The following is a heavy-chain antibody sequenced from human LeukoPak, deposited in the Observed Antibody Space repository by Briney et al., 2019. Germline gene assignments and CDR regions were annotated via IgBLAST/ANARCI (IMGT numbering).Heavy chain of an antibody. Sequence: ASETLSLTCAVYGGSFSGYYWSWIRQPPGKGLEWIGEINHSGSTNYNPSLKSRVTISVDTSKNQFSLKLSSVTAADTAVYYCARSLTYYYDSSGLKLRAFDAFDIWGQGTMVTVSS. CDR2: INHSGST. V-gene: IGHV4-34*01. CDR3: ARSLTYYYDSSGLKLRAFDAFDI. D-gene: IGHD3-22*01. J-gene: IGHJ3*02. CDR1: GGSFSGYY.